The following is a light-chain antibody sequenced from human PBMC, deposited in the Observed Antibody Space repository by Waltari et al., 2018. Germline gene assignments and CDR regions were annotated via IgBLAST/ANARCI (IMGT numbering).Light chain of an antibody. J-gene: IGLJ3*02. CDR2: DTT. CDR1: TGTVPSGHY. Sequence: QAVVTQEPSLTVSPGGTVTLTCGSSTGTVPSGHYPYWFQQRPGQAPKTLIHDTTNKHSWTPARFSGSLLGGKAALTLSGAQPEDEAEYFCLLSYNNVRVFGGGTKLTVL. CDR3: LLSYNNVRV. V-gene: IGLV7-46*01.